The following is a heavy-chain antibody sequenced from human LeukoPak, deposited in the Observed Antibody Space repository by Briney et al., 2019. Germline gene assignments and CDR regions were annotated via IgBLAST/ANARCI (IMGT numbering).Heavy chain of an antibody. V-gene: IGHV3-53*01. CDR2: IYSGGST. CDR3: AREGGYCSSTSRHDY. Sequence: GGSLRLSCAASGFTVSSNYMSWVRQAPGKGLEWVSVIYSGGSTYYADSVKGRFTISRDNSKNTLYLQMNSLRAEDTAVYYCAREGGYCSSTSRHDYWGQGTLVTVSS. J-gene: IGHJ4*02. D-gene: IGHD2-2*01. CDR1: GFTVSSNY.